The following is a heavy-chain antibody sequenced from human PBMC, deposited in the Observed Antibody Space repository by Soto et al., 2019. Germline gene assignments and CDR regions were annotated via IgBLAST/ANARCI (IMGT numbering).Heavy chain of an antibody. D-gene: IGHD4-17*01. V-gene: IGHV4-59*12. CDR2: IFNSGNN. J-gene: IGHJ6*02. CDR3: ARAHYGDYGYGMDV. Sequence: SETLSLTCTVSGGSISGYHWSWILQPPGKGLEWIGYIFNSGNNYYNPALKSRVTISVDTSKNQFSLKLSSVTAADTAVYYCARAHYGDYGYGMDVWGQGTTVTVSS. CDR1: GGSISGYH.